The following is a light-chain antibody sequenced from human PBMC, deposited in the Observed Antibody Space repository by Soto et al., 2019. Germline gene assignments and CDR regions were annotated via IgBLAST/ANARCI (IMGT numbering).Light chain of an antibody. V-gene: IGKV1-39*01. CDR1: QNIHKY. CDR3: QQSIVSPWT. J-gene: IGKJ1*01. CDR2: EAT. Sequence: DIQMTQSPSSLSASVGDRVTISCRASQNIHKYLNWYQQRPGKAPNLLVYEATSLETGVSSKFSGSGSGTEFTLTLNSLQPEDFATYYCQQSIVSPWTFGQGT.